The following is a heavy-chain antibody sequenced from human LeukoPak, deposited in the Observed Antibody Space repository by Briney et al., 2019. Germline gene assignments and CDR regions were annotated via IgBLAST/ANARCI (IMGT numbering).Heavy chain of an antibody. D-gene: IGHD3-3*01. Sequence: GGSLRLSCAASGFTVSSNYMSWVRQAPGKGLEWVSVIYSGGSTYYADSVKGRFTISRDNSKNTLYLQMNSLRAEDTAVYYCARERWSGPQGVDYWGQGTLVTVSS. CDR1: GFTVSSNY. CDR3: ARERWSGPQGVDY. V-gene: IGHV3-66*01. J-gene: IGHJ4*02. CDR2: IYSGGST.